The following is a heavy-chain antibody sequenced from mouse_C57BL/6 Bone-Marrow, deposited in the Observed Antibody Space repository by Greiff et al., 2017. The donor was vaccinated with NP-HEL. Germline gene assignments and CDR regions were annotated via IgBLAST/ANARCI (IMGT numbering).Heavy chain of an antibody. D-gene: IGHD1-1*01. CDR1: GFSFTSYG. CDR2: IWRGGST. CDR3: AKNYPYYYGSSEYYAMDY. J-gene: IGHJ4*01. V-gene: IGHV2-5*01. Sequence: VQLKESGPGLVQPSQSLSITCTVSGFSFTSYGVHWVRQSPGKGLEWLGVIWRGGSTDYNAAFMSRLSITKDNSKSQVFFKMNSLQADDTAIYYCAKNYPYYYGSSEYYAMDYWGQGTTVTVSS.